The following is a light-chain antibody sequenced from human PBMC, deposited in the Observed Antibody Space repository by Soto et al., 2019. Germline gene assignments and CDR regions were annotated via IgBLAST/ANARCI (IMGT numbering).Light chain of an antibody. V-gene: IGKV1-17*03. CDR3: LLHDTFPWT. J-gene: IGKJ1*01. Sequence: DIQMTQSPSAMSASVGDRVSITCRASQGINDNLAWFQQKPGQVPKRLIYGAFSLQRGVPSRFSGSGSGTEFTLAISSRQPEDFATYYCLLHDTFPWTFRQGTKVEIQ. CDR1: QGINDN. CDR2: GAF.